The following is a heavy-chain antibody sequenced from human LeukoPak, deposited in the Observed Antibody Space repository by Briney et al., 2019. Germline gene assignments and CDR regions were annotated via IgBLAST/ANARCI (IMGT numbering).Heavy chain of an antibody. CDR1: GYSFTSYW. V-gene: IGHV5-51*01. CDR2: IYPGDSDT. CDR3: ARSRGGIAARKTFDH. J-gene: IGHJ4*02. D-gene: IGHD6-6*01. Sequence: GESLKISCKGSGYSFTSYWIGWVRQMPGKGLEWMGIIYPGDSDTRYSPSFQGQVTISADKSISTAYLQWSSLKASDTAMYYCARSRGGIAARKTFDHWGQGTLVTVSS.